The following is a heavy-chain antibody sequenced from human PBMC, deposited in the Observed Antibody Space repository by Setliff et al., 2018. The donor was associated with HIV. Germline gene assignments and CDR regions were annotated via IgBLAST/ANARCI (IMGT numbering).Heavy chain of an antibody. CDR1: GVSTISSSSSYY. D-gene: IGHD2-2*01. CDR2: ISHSGIT. Sequence: PSETLSLTCIVSGVSTISSSSSYYWGWIRQPPGKGLEWIGYISHSGITYYNPSLKSRVTISVDTSKNQFSLKLSSVTAADTAVYYCAQVLEYCDSSTCYGGVDYWGQGTLVTVSS. CDR3: AQVLEYCDSSTCYGGVDY. J-gene: IGHJ4*02. V-gene: IGHV4-39*07.